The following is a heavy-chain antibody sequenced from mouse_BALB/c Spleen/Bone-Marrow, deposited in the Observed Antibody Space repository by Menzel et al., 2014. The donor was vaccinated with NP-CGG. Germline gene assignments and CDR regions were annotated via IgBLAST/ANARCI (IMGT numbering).Heavy chain of an antibody. V-gene: IGHV3-1*02. D-gene: IGHD1-1*01. CDR3: ARRGSSSYWYFDV. J-gene: IGHJ1*01. Sequence: EVQVVESGPDLVKPSQSLSLTCTVTGYSITSGYSCHWIRQFPGNKLAWMGYIHYSGSTYYNPSLKSRLSITRDTSKNQFCLQLNSVTTEATATYYCARRGSSSYWYFDVWGAGTTVTVSS. CDR1: GYSITSGYS. CDR2: IHYSGST.